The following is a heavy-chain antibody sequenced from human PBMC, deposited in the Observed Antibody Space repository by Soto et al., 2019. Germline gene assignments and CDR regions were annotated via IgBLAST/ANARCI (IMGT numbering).Heavy chain of an antibody. Sequence: GSLRLSCAASGFTFSSYWMSWVRQAPGKGLEWVANIKQDGSEKYYVDSVKGRFTISRDNAKNSLYLQMNSLRAEDTAVYYCARKGVDTAMATPEWGYYYGMDVWGQGTTVTVSS. V-gene: IGHV3-7*03. CDR1: GFTFSSYW. CDR3: ARKGVDTAMATPEWGYYYGMDV. CDR2: IKQDGSEK. J-gene: IGHJ6*02. D-gene: IGHD5-18*01.